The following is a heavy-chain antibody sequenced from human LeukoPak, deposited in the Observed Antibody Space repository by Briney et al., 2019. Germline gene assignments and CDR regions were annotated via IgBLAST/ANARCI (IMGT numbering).Heavy chain of an antibody. CDR3: AHLVWEYVGGLDV. Sequence: GGSLRLSCAASGFIFRSYGMNWVRQAPGKGLEWVSGIYTNGRDTRYADAVKGRFTISRDNSKNTLYLQMHSLRVEDTAVYYCAHLVWEYVGGLDVWGQGTTVTVSS. CDR1: GFIFRSYG. V-gene: IGHV3-23*05. J-gene: IGHJ6*02. D-gene: IGHD3/OR15-3a*01. CDR2: IYTNGRDT.